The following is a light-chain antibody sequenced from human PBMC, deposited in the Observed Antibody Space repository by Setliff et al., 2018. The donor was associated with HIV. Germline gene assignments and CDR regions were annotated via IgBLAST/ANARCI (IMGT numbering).Light chain of an antibody. Sequence: ALAQPRSVSGSPGQSVTISCTGTSSDLGGYNYVSWYQQHPGKAPKLMIYDVSKRPSGVPDRFSGSKSGNTASLTISGLQAEDEADYYCCSYAGSYKVFGTGTKVTVL. CDR2: DVS. CDR1: SSDLGGYNY. J-gene: IGLJ1*01. CDR3: CSYAGSYKV. V-gene: IGLV2-11*01.